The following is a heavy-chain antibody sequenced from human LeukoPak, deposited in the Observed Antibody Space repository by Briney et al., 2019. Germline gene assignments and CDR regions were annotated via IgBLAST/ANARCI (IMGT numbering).Heavy chain of an antibody. Sequence: PGGSLRLSCAVSGFTFSKYGMNWVRQAPGKGLEWVSGIGFGGTTYYADFVKGRFTISRDTSKNTLYLQMNSLRAEDTAVYFCAKAQGYYDCWGQGTLVTVSS. V-gene: IGHV3-23*01. J-gene: IGHJ4*02. CDR3: AKAQGYYDC. D-gene: IGHD3-22*01. CDR1: GFTFSKYG. CDR2: IGFGGTT.